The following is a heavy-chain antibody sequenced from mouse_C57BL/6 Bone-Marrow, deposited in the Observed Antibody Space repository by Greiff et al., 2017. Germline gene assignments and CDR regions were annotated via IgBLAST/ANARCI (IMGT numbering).Heavy chain of an antibody. CDR3: ARSGALTTTGAY. Sequence: QVQLQQPGAELVKPGASVKMSCKASGYTFTSYWITWVKQRPGQGLEWIGDIYPGSGSTNYNEKFKSKATLTVDTSSSPAYMQLSSLTSEDSAVYYCARSGALTTTGAYWGQWTLVTVSA. CDR1: GYTFTSYW. CDR2: IYPGSGST. J-gene: IGHJ3*01. V-gene: IGHV1-55*01. D-gene: IGHD1-1*01.